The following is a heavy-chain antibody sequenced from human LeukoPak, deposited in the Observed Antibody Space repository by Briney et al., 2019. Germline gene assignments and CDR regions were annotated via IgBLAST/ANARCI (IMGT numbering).Heavy chain of an antibody. J-gene: IGHJ6*02. Sequence: GASVKVSCKASGYTFTSYDINWVRQATGQGLEWMGWMNPNSGNTGYAQKFQGRVTMTRNTSISTAYMELSSLRSEDTAVYYCARGRGSYAYFDGMDDGGQGTTVTVSS. V-gene: IGHV1-8*01. CDR2: MNPNSGNT. D-gene: IGHD5-18*01. CDR1: GYTFTSYD. CDR3: ARGRGSYAYFDGMDD.